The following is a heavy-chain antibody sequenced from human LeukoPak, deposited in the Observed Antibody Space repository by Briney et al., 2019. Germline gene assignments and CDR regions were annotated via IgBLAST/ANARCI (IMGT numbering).Heavy chain of an antibody. J-gene: IGHJ6*03. CDR1: GFTFSSYT. CDR2: ISSSSSYI. V-gene: IGHV3-21*01. D-gene: IGHD1-26*01. CDR3: ARDPYSGSYSAYYYYYMDV. Sequence: GGSLRLSCAASGFTFSSYTMNWVRQAPGKGLEWVSSISSSSSYIYYADSMKGRFTISRDNAKNSLYLQMNSLRAEDTAVYYCARDPYSGSYSAYYYYYMDVWGKGTTVTVSS.